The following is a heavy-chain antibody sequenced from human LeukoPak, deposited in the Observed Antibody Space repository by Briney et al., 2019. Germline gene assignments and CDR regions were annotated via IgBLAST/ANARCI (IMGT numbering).Heavy chain of an antibody. CDR2: IHPSGRT. D-gene: IGHD2-2*01. V-gene: IGHV4-34*01. Sequence: PSETLSLTCAVYGGSFSGYYCTWIRQPPGKGLEWIGEIHPSGRTNYNPSLKSRVTISVDTSKNQFSLKLSSVTAADTAVYYCARGVVVPAAHHYYYYYMDVWGKGTTVTVSS. CDR1: GGSFSGYY. J-gene: IGHJ6*03. CDR3: ARGVVVPAAHHYYYYYMDV.